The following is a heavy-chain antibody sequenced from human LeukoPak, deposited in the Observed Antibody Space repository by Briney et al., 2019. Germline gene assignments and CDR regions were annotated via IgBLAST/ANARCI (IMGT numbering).Heavy chain of an antibody. CDR3: ARGPGCSGGSCYSGWFDP. Sequence: SVKVSCKASGGTFSSYAISWVRQAPGQGLEWMGGIIPIFGTANYAQKFQGRVTITADESTSTAYMELSSLRSEDTAVYYCARGPGCSGGSCYSGWFDPWGQGTRVTVSS. J-gene: IGHJ5*02. CDR1: GGTFSSYA. CDR2: IIPIFGTA. D-gene: IGHD2-15*01. V-gene: IGHV1-69*13.